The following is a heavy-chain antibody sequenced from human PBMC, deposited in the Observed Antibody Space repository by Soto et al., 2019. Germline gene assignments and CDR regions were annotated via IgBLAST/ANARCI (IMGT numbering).Heavy chain of an antibody. D-gene: IGHD2-2*01. J-gene: IGHJ5*02. CDR2: ISAYNGNT. CDR1: GYTFTSYG. V-gene: IGHV1-18*01. Sequence: QVQLVQSGAEVKKPGASVKVSCKASGYTFTSYGISWVRQAPGQGLEWMGWISAYNGNTNYAQKLQGRVTMTTDTSTSTAYMELRSLRSDDTAVYYCARVIWSSTSCYLSGADTSTPWFDPWGQGTLVTVSS. CDR3: ARVIWSSTSCYLSGADTSTPWFDP.